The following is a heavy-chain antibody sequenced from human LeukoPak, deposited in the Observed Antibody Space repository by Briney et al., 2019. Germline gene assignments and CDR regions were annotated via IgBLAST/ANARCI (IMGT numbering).Heavy chain of an antibody. D-gene: IGHD4-17*01. V-gene: IGHV3-23*01. CDR1: GFTFSSYA. CDR2: ISGSGGST. J-gene: IGHJ4*02. Sequence: GGSLRLSCAASGFTFSSYAMSWVRQAPGKGLEWVSAISGSGGSTYYADSVKGRFTISRDNSKNTLYLQMNSLRAEDTAVYYCASTYGVPYYFDYWGQGTLVTVSS. CDR3: ASTYGVPYYFDY.